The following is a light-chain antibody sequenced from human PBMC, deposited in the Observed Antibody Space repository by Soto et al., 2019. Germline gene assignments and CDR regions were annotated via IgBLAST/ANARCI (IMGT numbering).Light chain of an antibody. CDR3: QQHNNWPPWT. J-gene: IGKJ1*01. V-gene: IGKV3-15*01. CDR2: GAS. Sequence: DIVMTQSPATPSVSPGERATLSFRASQSVANNVAWYQQKPGQPPRLLIYGASTRAAGVPARFSGSGYGRQFSLTISSLQSEDFAIYHCQQHNNWPPWTFGQGTKVDIK. CDR1: QSVANN.